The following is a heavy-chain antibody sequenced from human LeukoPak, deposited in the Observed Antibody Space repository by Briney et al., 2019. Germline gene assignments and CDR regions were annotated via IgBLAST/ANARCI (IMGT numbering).Heavy chain of an antibody. V-gene: IGHV4-30-4*01. D-gene: IGHD4-17*01. CDR1: GGSISSGDYY. CDR3: ARETLTPSRWFDP. J-gene: IGHJ5*01. CDR2: IYYSGST. Sequence: SETLSLTCTVSGGSISSGDYYWSWIRQPPGKGLEWIGYIYYSGSTYYNPSPKSRVTISVDTSKNQFSLKLSSVTAADTAVYFCARETLTPSRWFDPWGQGTLVTVSS.